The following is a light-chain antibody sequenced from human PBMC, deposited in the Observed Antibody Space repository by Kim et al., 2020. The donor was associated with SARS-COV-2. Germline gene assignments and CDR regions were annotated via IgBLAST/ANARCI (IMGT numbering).Light chain of an antibody. J-gene: IGKJ4*01. V-gene: IGKV3-11*01. Sequence: LAPGERATLACRASQSVSSYLAWYQQKPGQAPRLLIYDASNRATGIPARFSGSGSGTDFTLTISSLEPEDFAVYYCQQRSNWPLTFGGGTKVDIK. CDR1: QSVSSY. CDR2: DAS. CDR3: QQRSNWPLT.